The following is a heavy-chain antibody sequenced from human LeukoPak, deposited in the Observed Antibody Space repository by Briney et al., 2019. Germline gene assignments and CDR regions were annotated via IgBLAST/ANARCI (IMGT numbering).Heavy chain of an antibody. Sequence: QTGGSLRLSCAASGFTFSSYGMHWVRQAPGKGLEWVAVIWYDGSNKYYADSVKGRFTISRDNSKNTLYLQMNSLRAGDTAVYYCAREGYYYGMDVWGQGTTVTVSS. CDR1: GFTFSSYG. V-gene: IGHV3-33*01. J-gene: IGHJ6*02. CDR2: IWYDGSNK. CDR3: AREGYYYGMDV.